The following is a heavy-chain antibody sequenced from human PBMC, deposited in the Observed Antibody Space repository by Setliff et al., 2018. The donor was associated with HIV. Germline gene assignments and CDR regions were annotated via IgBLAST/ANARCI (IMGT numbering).Heavy chain of an antibody. Sequence: PSETLSLTCAVYGGSFSDYHWRWIRQAQRKRLGWIGEVYNSGSTNYNPTLKSQVTVTVDTSKNQFSLRLKSATASDTAVYSCARGSKLVWGCWSDPWGQGTLVTVSS. D-gene: IGHD6-6*01. CDR3: ARGSKLVWGCWSDP. CDR2: VYNSGST. CDR1: GGSFSDYH. V-gene: IGHV4-34*01. J-gene: IGHJ5*02.